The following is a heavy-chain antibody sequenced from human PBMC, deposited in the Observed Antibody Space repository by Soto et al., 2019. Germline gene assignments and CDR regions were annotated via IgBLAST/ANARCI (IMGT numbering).Heavy chain of an antibody. CDR3: ARGLIGY. CDR1: GGSFSGYY. CDR2: INHSGST. V-gene: IGHV4-34*01. Sequence: WVTLSLTCAVYGGSFSGYYWSWIRQPPGKGLEWIGEINHSGSTNYNPSLKSRVTISVDTSKNQFSLKLSSVTAADTAVYYCARGLIGYWGQGTLVTVS. J-gene: IGHJ4*02.